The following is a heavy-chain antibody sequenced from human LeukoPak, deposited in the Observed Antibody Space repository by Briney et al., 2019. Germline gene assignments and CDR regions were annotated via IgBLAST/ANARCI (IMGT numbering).Heavy chain of an antibody. J-gene: IGHJ4*02. D-gene: IGHD2-2*02. Sequence: GGSLRLSCAASGFTFSSYGMHWVRQAPGKGLEWVAFIRYDGSNKYYADSVKGRFTISRDNSKNTLYLQMNSLRAEDTAVYYCAKDVGWEYTPIDYWGQGTLVTVSS. CDR3: AKDVGWEYTPIDY. V-gene: IGHV3-30*02. CDR2: IRYDGSNK. CDR1: GFTFSSYG.